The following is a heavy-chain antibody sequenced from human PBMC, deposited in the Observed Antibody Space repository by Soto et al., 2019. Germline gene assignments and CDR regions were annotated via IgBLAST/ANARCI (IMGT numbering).Heavy chain of an antibody. V-gene: IGHV2-5*02. Sequence: QITLKESGPTLVQPTQTLTLTCSFSGFSLSTSGVAAGWIRQRPGKGLEWLALVSLDDDKRYSPSLRDGLNITNDTSNTNYFLTMNNMDPADTATYYCTHSQCYRIFGAVIGAEWFVPWGQGMMVTVSS. CDR3: THSQCYRIFGAVIGAEWFVP. J-gene: IGHJ5*02. CDR1: GFSLSTSGVA. CDR2: VSLDDDK. D-gene: IGHD3-3*01.